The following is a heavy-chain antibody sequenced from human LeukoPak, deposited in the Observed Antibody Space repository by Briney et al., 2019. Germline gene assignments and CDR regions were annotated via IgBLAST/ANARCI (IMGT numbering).Heavy chain of an antibody. CDR2: ISSSSSYI. V-gene: IGHV3-21*01. CDR1: GCILGRFS. CDR3: ARDHYYSDTSGYYGSYY. D-gene: IGHD3-22*01. J-gene: IGHJ4*02. Sequence: ESLRLACAASGCILGRFSMSWVSQAPGEVLGWGSSISSSSSYIYYANSVKGRFPISRDNANNSLYLQMNNLRAEDTAVYYCARDHYYSDTSGYYGSYYWGQGTLVTVSS.